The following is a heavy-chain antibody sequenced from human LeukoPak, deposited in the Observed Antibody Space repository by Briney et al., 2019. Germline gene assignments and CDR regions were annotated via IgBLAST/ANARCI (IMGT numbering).Heavy chain of an antibody. CDR3: AKGVAVVVVPAAMDY. J-gene: IGHJ4*02. V-gene: IGHV3-30*18. Sequence: GRSLRLSCAASGFTFSSYGMHWVRQAPGKGLEWVAVISYDGSNKYYADSVKGRLTISRDNSKNTLYLQMNSLRAEDTAVYYCAKGVAVVVVPAAMDYWGQGTLVTVSS. CDR1: GFTFSSYG. CDR2: ISYDGSNK. D-gene: IGHD2-2*01.